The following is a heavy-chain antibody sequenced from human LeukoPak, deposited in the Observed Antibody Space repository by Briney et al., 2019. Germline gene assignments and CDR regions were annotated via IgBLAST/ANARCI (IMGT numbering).Heavy chain of an antibody. CDR3: AKDTRHIVVVTAPADYYYGMDV. V-gene: IGHV3-23*01. Sequence: GGPLRLSCAASGFTFSSYAMSWVRQAPGNGLEWVSAISGSGGSTYYADSVKGRFTISRDNSKNTLYLQMNSLRAEDTAVYYCAKDTRHIVVVTAPADYYYGMDVWGQGTTVTVSS. CDR2: ISGSGGST. D-gene: IGHD2-21*02. J-gene: IGHJ6*02. CDR1: GFTFSSYA.